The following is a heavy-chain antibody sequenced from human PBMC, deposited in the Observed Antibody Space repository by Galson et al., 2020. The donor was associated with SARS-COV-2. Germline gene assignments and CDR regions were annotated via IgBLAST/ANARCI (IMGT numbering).Heavy chain of an antibody. Sequence: TSYAMNWLLHAPGQGLEWIGWINTNTGNPTSAQGFTGRFVFSLDTSVSTAYLQIRSLHAEDTSVYYCARAPNYAFLSGYYIGLATSYYYYGMDVWGQGTTVTVSS. V-gene: IGHV7-4-1*01. J-gene: IGHJ6*02. CDR2: INTNTGNP. CDR1: TSYA. CDR3: ARAPNYAFLSGYYIGLATSYYYYGMDV. D-gene: IGHD3-3*01.